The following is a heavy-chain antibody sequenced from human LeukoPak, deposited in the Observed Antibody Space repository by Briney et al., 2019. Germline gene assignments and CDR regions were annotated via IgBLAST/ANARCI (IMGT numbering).Heavy chain of an antibody. J-gene: IGHJ3*02. Sequence: SQTLSLTCAVSGGSISSGGYSWSWIRQPPGKGLEWIGYIYHSGSTYYNPSLKSRVTISVDRSKNQFSLKLSSVTAAGTAVYYCARTIQHYYDSSGYYSDDAFDIWGQGTMVTVSS. CDR3: ARTIQHYYDSSGYYSDDAFDI. CDR2: IYHSGST. V-gene: IGHV4-30-2*01. D-gene: IGHD3-22*01. CDR1: GGSISSGGYS.